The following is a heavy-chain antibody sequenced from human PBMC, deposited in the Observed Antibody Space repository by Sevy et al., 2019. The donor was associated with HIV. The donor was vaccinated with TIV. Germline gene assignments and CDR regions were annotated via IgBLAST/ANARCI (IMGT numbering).Heavy chain of an antibody. CDR2: ISYDGSNE. CDR1: GFTFSSYS. CDR3: ALERLSSDVAEYFEN. Sequence: GGSLRLSCAASGFTFSSYSMNWVRQAPGKGLEWVATISYDGSNEHYADSVKGRFTISRDNSKNALYLQMNSLRAEDTAVYSCALERLSSDVAEYFENWGQGTLVTVSS. D-gene: IGHD1-1*01. V-gene: IGHV3-30*03. J-gene: IGHJ1*01.